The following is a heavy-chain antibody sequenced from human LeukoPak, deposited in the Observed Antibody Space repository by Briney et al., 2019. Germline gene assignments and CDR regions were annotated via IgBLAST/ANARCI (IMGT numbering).Heavy chain of an antibody. J-gene: IGHJ5*02. CDR1: GFTFSSYA. CDR3: AKDQRGSSSWYYWFDP. Sequence: GGSLRLSCAASGFTFSSYAMSWVRQAPGKGLEWVSVISGSGGSTYYADSVKGRFTISRDDSKNTLYLQMNSLRAEDTAVYYCAKDQRGSSSWYYWFDPWGQGTLVTVSS. CDR2: ISGSGGST. V-gene: IGHV3-23*01. D-gene: IGHD6-13*01.